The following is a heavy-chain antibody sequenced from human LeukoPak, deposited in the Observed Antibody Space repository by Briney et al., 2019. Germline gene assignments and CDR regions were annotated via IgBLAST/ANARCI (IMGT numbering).Heavy chain of an antibody. CDR2: INRSGST. J-gene: IGHJ4*02. D-gene: IGHD2-2*01. Sequence: PSETLSLTCAVYGGSFSGYYWSWIRQPPGKGLEWIGEINRSGSTNYNPSLKSRVTISVDTSKNQFSLKLSSVTAADTAVYYCARGGGRGYCSSTSCSTLDYWGQGTLVTVSS. V-gene: IGHV4-34*01. CDR1: GGSFSGYY. CDR3: ARGGGRGYCSSTSCSTLDY.